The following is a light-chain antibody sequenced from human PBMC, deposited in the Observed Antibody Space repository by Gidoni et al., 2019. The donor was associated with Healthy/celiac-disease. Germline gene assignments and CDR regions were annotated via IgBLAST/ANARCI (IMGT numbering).Light chain of an antibody. J-gene: IGLJ3*02. CDR2: EDN. CDR3: QSYDSSNHWV. V-gene: IGLV6-57*02. Sequence: NFMLTQPHSVSESPGKTVTISCTGSSGSIASNYVQWYQQRPGRAPTTMIYEDNQRPSGVPDRFSGSIDSSSNSASLTISGLKTEDEADYYCQSYDSSNHWVFGGGTKLTVL. CDR1: SGSIASNY.